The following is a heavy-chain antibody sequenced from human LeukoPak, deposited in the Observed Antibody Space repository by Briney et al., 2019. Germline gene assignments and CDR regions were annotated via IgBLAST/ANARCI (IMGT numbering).Heavy chain of an antibody. J-gene: IGHJ4*02. CDR2: VHLSGAS. CDR1: GGSILTTNW. Sequence: SGTLSLTCAVSGGSILTTNWWSWVRQPPGKGLEWIGEVHLSGASNYNPSLKSRVSMSIDNSKNQLSLKLRSVTAAVTAIYYCARGSGAFSPCGFWGQGTLVTVSS. V-gene: IGHV4-4*02. CDR3: ARGSGAFSPCGF. D-gene: IGHD1-26*01.